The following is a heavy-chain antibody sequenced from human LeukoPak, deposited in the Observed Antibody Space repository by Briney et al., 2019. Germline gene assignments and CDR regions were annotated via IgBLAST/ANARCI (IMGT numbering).Heavy chain of an antibody. CDR1: GGSISSSSYY. D-gene: IGHD3-22*01. J-gene: IGHJ4*02. CDR3: ARVSGRGAYDSSEDYFDY. CDR2: IYYSGST. V-gene: IGHV4-39*07. Sequence: SETLSLTCTVSGGSISSSSYYWGWIRQPPGKGLEWIGSIYYSGSTYYNPSLKNRVTISVDTSKNQFSLKLSSVTAADTAVYYCARVSGRGAYDSSEDYFDYWGQGTLVTVSS.